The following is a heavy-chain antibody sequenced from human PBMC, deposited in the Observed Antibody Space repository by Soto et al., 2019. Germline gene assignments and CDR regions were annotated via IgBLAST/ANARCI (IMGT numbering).Heavy chain of an antibody. Sequence: QVQLQQWGAGLLKPSETLSLTCAVYGGSFSGYYWSWIRQPPGKGLEWIGEINHSGSTNYNPSLKRRGTISVDTSKNQFSLKLSSVTAADTAVYYCARRRGTMTTVVDFDYWGQGTLVTVSS. CDR2: INHSGST. CDR1: GGSFSGYY. CDR3: ARRRGTMTTVVDFDY. D-gene: IGHD4-17*01. J-gene: IGHJ4*02. V-gene: IGHV4-34*01.